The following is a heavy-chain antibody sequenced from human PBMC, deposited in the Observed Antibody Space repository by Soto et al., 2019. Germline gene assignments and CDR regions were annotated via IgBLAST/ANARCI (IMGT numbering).Heavy chain of an antibody. CDR2: TYYRSKWYN. CDR1: GDSVSSNSAA. V-gene: IGHV6-1*01. D-gene: IGHD6-19*01. CDR3: ARRSGWYYYYYMDV. J-gene: IGHJ6*03. Sequence: SQTLSLTCAISGDSVSSNSAAWNWIRQSPSRGLEWLGRTYYRSKWYNDYAVSVKSRITINPDTSKNQFSLQLSSVTAADTAVYYCARRSGWYYYYYMDVWGKGTTVTVSS.